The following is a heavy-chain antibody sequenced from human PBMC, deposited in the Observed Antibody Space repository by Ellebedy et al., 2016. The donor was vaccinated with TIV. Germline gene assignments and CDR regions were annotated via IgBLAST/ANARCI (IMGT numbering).Heavy chain of an antibody. CDR3: ARVVTTVTDY. Sequence: AASVKVSCKASGYTFTGYSINWVRQAPGQGLECMGWINTNTGNPTYAQGSTGRFVFSLDTSVNTAYLQISSLKAEDTAVYYCARVVTTVTDYWGQGTLVTVSS. CDR1: GYTFTGYS. D-gene: IGHD4-17*01. V-gene: IGHV7-4-1*02. J-gene: IGHJ4*02. CDR2: INTNTGNP.